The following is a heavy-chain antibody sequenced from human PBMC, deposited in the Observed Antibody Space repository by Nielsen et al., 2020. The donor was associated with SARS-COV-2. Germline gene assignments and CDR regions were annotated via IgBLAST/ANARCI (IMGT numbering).Heavy chain of an antibody. Sequence: GSLRLSCTVSGGSISSGGYYWSWIRQHPGKGLEWIGYIYYSGSTNYNPSLKSRVTISVDTSKNQFSLKLSSVTAADTAVYYCARRALGYCSGGSCFDAFDIWGQGTMVTVSS. CDR3: ARRALGYCSGGSCFDAFDI. CDR1: GGSISSGGYY. J-gene: IGHJ3*02. D-gene: IGHD2-15*01. V-gene: IGHV4-61*08. CDR2: IYYSGST.